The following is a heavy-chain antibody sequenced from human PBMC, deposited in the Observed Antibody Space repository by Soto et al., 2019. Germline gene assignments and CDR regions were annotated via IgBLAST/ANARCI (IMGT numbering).Heavy chain of an antibody. J-gene: IGHJ4*02. CDR3: ARGIKKKDYYFDY. CDR2: INHSGST. CDR1: GGSFSGYY. V-gene: IGHV4-34*01. Sequence: LSLTCAVYGGSFSGYYWSWIRQPPGKGLEWIGEINHSGSTNYNPSLKSRVTISVDTSKNQFSLKLSSVTAADTAVYYCARGIKKKDYYFDYWGQGTLVTVSS.